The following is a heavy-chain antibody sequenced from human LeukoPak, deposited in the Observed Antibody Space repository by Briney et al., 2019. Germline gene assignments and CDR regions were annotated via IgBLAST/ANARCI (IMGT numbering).Heavy chain of an antibody. Sequence: PSETPSLTCAVYGGSFSGYYWSWIRQPPGKGLEWIGEINHSGSTNYNPSLKSRVTISVDTSKNQFSLKLSSVTAADTAVYYCARVGYSYGLDYWGQGTLVTVSS. CDR3: ARVGYSYGLDY. J-gene: IGHJ4*02. CDR1: GGSFSGYY. CDR2: INHSGST. V-gene: IGHV4-34*01. D-gene: IGHD5-18*01.